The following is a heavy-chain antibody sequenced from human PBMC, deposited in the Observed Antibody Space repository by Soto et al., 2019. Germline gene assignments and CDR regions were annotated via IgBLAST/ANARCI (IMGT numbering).Heavy chain of an antibody. D-gene: IGHD6-13*01. Sequence: EVQLLESGGDLIQPGGSLRLSCAASGFSFSSYPMSWVRQAPGKGLEWVAAMSGVGISTHYADSVRGRFTISRDNSKNTLYLQMSSLRAEDTALYYCAKDHLTSGGTFWFDPRGQGTLVTVSS. CDR2: MSGVGIST. V-gene: IGHV3-23*01. CDR3: AKDHLTSGGTFWFDP. CDR1: GFSFSSYP. J-gene: IGHJ5*02.